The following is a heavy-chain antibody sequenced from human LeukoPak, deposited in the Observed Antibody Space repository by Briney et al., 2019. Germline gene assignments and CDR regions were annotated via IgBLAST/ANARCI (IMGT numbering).Heavy chain of an antibody. CDR3: SQLERGSH. D-gene: IGHD1-1*01. CDR2: IRYDGSNK. Sequence: GGSLRLSCAASGFTFSSYAMHWVRQAPGKGLEWVAFIRYDGSNKYYADSVKGRFTISRDNSKNTLCLQMNSLRAEDTAVYYCSQLERGSHWGQGTLVTVSS. J-gene: IGHJ4*02. V-gene: IGHV3-30*02. CDR1: GFTFSSYA.